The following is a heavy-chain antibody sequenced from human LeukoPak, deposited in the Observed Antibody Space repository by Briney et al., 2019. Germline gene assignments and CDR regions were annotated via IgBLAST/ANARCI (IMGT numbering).Heavy chain of an antibody. V-gene: IGHV3-15*01. CDR2: IKSKSEGGTT. CDR1: GFTFSNGW. Sequence: GGSLRLSCAASGFTFSNGWMSWVRQAPGKGLEWVGRIKSKSEGGTTDYAAPVKGRFTISRDGSTNTVYLQMNSLKTEDTAVYFCTSNLYCSTSSCYTLDNWGQGTLVAVSP. D-gene: IGHD2-2*02. J-gene: IGHJ4*02. CDR3: TSNLYCSTSSCYTLDN.